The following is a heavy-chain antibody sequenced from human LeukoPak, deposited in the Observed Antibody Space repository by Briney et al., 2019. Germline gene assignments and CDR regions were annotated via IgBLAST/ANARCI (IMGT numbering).Heavy chain of an antibody. CDR1: GDSVSSNSAT. V-gene: IGHV6-1*01. J-gene: IGHJ6*02. CDR3: ARGRSSIGGMDV. D-gene: IGHD6-19*01. CDR2: TYYRSKWFI. Sequence: SQTLSLTCAISGDSVSSNSATWIWIRQSPSRGLEWLGRTYYRSKWFIDYAVSVKSRIPINPDTSKNQFSLQLNSVTPEDTAVYYCARGRSSIGGMDVWGQGTTVTVSS.